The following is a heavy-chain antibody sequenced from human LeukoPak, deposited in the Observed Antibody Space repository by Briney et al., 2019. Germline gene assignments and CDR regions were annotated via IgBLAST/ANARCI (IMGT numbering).Heavy chain of an antibody. V-gene: IGHV3-20*04. J-gene: IGHJ3*02. D-gene: IGHD3-22*01. CDR3: ARDRAPLYYYDSSGYAFDI. Sequence: PGGSLRLSCAASGFTFEDYGMSWVRHAPGKGLEWGSGINWNGGSTGYADSVKGRFTISRDNGKNSLYLQMNSLRAEDTALYYCARDRAPLYYYDSSGYAFDIWGQGTMVTVSS. CDR2: INWNGGST. CDR1: GFTFEDYG.